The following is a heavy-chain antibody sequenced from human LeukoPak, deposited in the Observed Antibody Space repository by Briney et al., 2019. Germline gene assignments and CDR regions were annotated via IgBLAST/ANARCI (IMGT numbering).Heavy chain of an antibody. D-gene: IGHD2-2*01. CDR1: FSSYA. V-gene: IGHV3-30*04. J-gene: IGHJ4*02. CDR3: ARDPSSGYQLLPFDY. Sequence: FSSYAMXWVRQXXGXXXXXXXXXSYDGSNKYYADSVKGRFTISRDNSKNTLYLQMNSLRAEDTAVYYCARDPSSGYQLLPFDYWGQGTLVTVSS. CDR2: XSYDGSNK.